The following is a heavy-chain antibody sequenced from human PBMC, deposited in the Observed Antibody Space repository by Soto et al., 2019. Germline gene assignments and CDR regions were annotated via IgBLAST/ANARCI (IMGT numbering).Heavy chain of an antibody. J-gene: IGHJ4*02. CDR1: GFTFSSYA. CDR2: ISGSGGST. V-gene: IGHV3-23*01. Sequence: GGSLRLSCAASGFTFSSYAMSWVRQAPGKGLEWVSAISGSGGSTYYADPVKGRFTISRDNSKNTLYLQMNSLRAEDTAVYYCAKDLYSSPPRGYFDYWGQGTLVTVSS. D-gene: IGHD6-13*01. CDR3: AKDLYSSPPRGYFDY.